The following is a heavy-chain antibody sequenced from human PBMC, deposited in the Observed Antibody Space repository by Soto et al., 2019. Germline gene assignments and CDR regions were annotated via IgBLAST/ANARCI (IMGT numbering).Heavy chain of an antibody. D-gene: IGHD6-6*01. CDR2: IDPRDSYT. J-gene: IGHJ6*02. CDR1: GYSFTSYW. V-gene: IGHV5-10-1*01. Sequence: GESLKISCNGSGYSFTSYWISWVRQMPGKGLEGMGRIDPRDSYTNYSPSFQGHVTISADKSISTAYLQWSSLKASDTAMYYCATFPLVGAYYSYGMDVWGQGTTVTVSS. CDR3: ATFPLVGAYYSYGMDV.